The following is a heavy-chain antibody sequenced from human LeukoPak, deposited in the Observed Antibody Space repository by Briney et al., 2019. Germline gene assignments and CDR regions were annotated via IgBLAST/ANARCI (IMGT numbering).Heavy chain of an antibody. CDR1: GFTFSNYN. Sequence: GGSLRLSCAASGFTFSNYNMNWVRQAPGKGLEWVSSISSSSSYIYYADSVKGRFSISRDNAKNSLYLQMNSLRAEDTAVYYCAVNPYSSGWYVIYWGQGTLVTVSS. CDR3: AVNPYSSGWYVIY. CDR2: ISSSSSYI. J-gene: IGHJ4*02. D-gene: IGHD6-19*01. V-gene: IGHV3-21*01.